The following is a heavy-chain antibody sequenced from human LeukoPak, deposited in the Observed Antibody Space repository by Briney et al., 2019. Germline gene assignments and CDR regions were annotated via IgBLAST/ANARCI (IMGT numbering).Heavy chain of an antibody. CDR2: ISGSGGRT. CDR1: GFTFSSYA. CDR3: AKNGGYYVDY. Sequence: GGSLRLSCAASGFTFSSYAMSWVRQAPGKGLEWVAAISGSGGRTYYADSGTGRFTISRDNSKNTLYLQMNSLLAKGPAIYYRAKNGGYYVDYWGQGPLVTVSS. V-gene: IGHV3-23*01. J-gene: IGHJ4*02. D-gene: IGHD3-10*02.